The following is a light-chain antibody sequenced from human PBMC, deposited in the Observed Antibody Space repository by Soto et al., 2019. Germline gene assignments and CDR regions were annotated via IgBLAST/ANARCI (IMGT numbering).Light chain of an antibody. J-gene: IGKJ1*01. CDR1: QSISSY. CDR2: AAS. CDR3: QQYANSRT. Sequence: DIQMTQSPSSLSASVGDRVTITCRASQSISSYLNWYQQKPGKAPNLLIYAASTLQSGVPSRFSGSGSGTDFTLTISRLEPEDFAVYYCQQYANSRTFGQGTKVDIK. V-gene: IGKV1-39*01.